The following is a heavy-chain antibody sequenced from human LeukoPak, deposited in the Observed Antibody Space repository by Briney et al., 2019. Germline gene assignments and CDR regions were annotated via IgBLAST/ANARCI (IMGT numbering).Heavy chain of an antibody. Sequence: GGSLRLSCAASGFTFEDYAMHWVRQAPGKGLEWVSAISGSGGSTYYADSVKGRFTISRDNSKNTLYLQMNSLRAEDTAVYYCAKVTVADDAFDIWGQGTMVTVSS. D-gene: IGHD6-19*01. CDR1: GFTFEDYA. CDR2: ISGSGGST. V-gene: IGHV3-23*01. CDR3: AKVTVADDAFDI. J-gene: IGHJ3*02.